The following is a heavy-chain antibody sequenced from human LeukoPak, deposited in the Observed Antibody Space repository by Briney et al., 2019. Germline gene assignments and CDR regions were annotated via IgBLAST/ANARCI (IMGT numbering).Heavy chain of an antibody. D-gene: IGHD6-6*01. V-gene: IGHV1-2*02. CDR3: ARVEQLVRYYYHYMDV. CDR1: GYTFTGYY. CDR2: INPNSGGT. J-gene: IGHJ6*03. Sequence: ASVKVSCKASGYTFTGYYMHWVRQAPGQGLEWMGWINPNSGGTNYAQKFQGRVTMTRDTSISTAYMELSRLRSDDTAVYYCARVEQLVRYYYHYMDVWGKGTTVTVSS.